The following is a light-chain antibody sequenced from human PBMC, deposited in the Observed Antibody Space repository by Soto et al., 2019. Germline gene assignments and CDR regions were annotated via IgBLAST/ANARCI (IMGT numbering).Light chain of an antibody. CDR2: GAS. Sequence: DIQMTQSPSSLSASVGDRVTITCRASQRISSYLNWYQQRPGKAPKVLIYGASSLQSGVPSRFSGSGSGTDFTLTISSLQPEDFATYYCQQSYSTPPTFGQGTKVDIK. V-gene: IGKV1-39*01. CDR3: QQSYSTPPT. J-gene: IGKJ1*01. CDR1: QRISSY.